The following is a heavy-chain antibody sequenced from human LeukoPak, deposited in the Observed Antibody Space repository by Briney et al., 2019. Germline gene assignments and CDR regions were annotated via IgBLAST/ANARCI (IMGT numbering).Heavy chain of an antibody. CDR3: ARVRAVHGAAFDI. D-gene: IGHD4-17*01. V-gene: IGHV3-48*04. J-gene: IGHJ3*02. Sequence: PGGSLRLSCAASGFTFSSYSMNWVRQAPGEGLEWVSYISSLSGTIYYADSVKGRFTISRDNAKNSLYLQMNSLRAEDTAVYYCARVRAVHGAAFDIWGRGTMVTVSS. CDR1: GFTFSSYS. CDR2: ISSLSGTI.